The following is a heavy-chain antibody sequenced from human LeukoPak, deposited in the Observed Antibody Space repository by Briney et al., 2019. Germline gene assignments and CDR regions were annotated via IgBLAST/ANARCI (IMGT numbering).Heavy chain of an antibody. V-gene: IGHV3-30-3*01. CDR2: ISYDGSNK. CDR1: GFTFSSYA. Sequence: GGSLRLSCAASGFTFSSYAMHWVRQAPGKGLEWVAVISYDGSNKYYADSVKGRFTISRDNSKNTLYLQMNSLRAEGTAVYYCARAGYSSGWYDGYFDYWGQGTLVTVSS. D-gene: IGHD6-19*01. J-gene: IGHJ4*02. CDR3: ARAGYSSGWYDGYFDY.